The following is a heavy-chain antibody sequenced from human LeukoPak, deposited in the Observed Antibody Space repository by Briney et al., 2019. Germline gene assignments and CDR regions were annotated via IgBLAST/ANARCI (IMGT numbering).Heavy chain of an antibody. J-gene: IGHJ4*02. D-gene: IGHD3-10*01. CDR1: GFTFSDHY. V-gene: IGHV3-72*01. CDR2: IRNKAKGYTT. CDR3: VRLLGSSSGYYFDY. Sequence: GGSLRLSCAASGFTFSDHYMDWVRQAPGKGLEWVGRIRNKAKGYTTTYAASVKDRFTISRDDSKNSQYLQMNSLKTEDTAVYYCVRLLGSSSGYYFDYWGQGTLVTVSS.